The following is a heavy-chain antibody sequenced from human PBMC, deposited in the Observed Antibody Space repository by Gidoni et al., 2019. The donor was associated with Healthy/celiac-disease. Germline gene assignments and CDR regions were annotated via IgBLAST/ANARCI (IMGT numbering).Heavy chain of an antibody. V-gene: IGHV3-30-3*01. J-gene: IGHJ4*02. D-gene: IGHD2-2*01. Sequence: QVQLVESGGGVVQPGRSLRLSCAASGFTFSSYAMHWVRPAPGKGLEWVAVISYDGSNKYYADSVKGRFTISRDNSKNTLYLQMNSLRAEDTAVYYCARADVVVPAASLRLRELLWMIDYWGQGTLVTVSS. CDR3: ARADVVVPAASLRLRELLWMIDY. CDR1: GFTFSSYA. CDR2: ISYDGSNK.